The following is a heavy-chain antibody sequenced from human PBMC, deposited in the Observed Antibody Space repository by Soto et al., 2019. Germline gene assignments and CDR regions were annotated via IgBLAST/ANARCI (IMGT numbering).Heavy chain of an antibody. V-gene: IGHV1-69*02. D-gene: IGHD3-16*02. Sequence: QVQLVQSGAEVKKPGSSVKVSCKASGGTFSSYTISWVRQAPGQGLEWMGRIIPILCIANYAQKFEGRVTITEDKSTSKAYRERSSLRPGDTAVYYCATGEGGGDQFRRFDYWGQGTLVTVSS. CDR3: ATGEGGGDQFRRFDY. CDR2: IIPILCIA. J-gene: IGHJ4*02. CDR1: GGTFSSYT.